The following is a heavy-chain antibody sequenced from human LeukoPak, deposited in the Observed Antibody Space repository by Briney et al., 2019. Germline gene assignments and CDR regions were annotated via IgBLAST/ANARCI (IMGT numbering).Heavy chain of an antibody. J-gene: IGHJ4*02. Sequence: GGSLRLSCAASGFTFSSYAMSWVRQAPGKGLEWVSAISGSGGSTYYADSVKGRFTISRDNAKNSLYLQMNSPRAEDTAVYYCARDEISWVYSYGFDYWGQGTLVTVSS. CDR1: GFTFSSYA. CDR2: ISGSGGST. D-gene: IGHD5-18*01. V-gene: IGHV3-23*01. CDR3: ARDEISWVYSYGFDY.